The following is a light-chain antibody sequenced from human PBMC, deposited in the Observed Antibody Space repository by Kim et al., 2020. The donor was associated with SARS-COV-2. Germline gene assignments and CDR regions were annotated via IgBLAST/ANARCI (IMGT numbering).Light chain of an antibody. CDR3: SLFYGDSRV. J-gene: IGLJ2*01. CDR2: DTT. CDR1: TGVVTSGLY. Sequence: QAVVTQEPSLTVSPGGTVTLTCDSSTGVVTSGLYPYWFQQKPGQAPKTLIFDTTNKHSWTPARFSGSLLGGKAALTISGAQPEDEASYYCSLFYGDSRVFGGGTQLTVL. V-gene: IGLV7-46*01.